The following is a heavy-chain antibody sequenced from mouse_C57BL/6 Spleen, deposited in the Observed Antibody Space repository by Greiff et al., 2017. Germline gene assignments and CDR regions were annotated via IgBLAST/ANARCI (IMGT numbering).Heavy chain of an antibody. CDR2: IDPSDSYT. Sequence: QVQLQQPGAELVRPGTSVKLSCKASGYTFTSYWMHWVKQRPGQGLEWIGVIDPSDSYTNYNQKFKGKATLTVDTSSSTAYMQLSSLTSEDSAVDDCAREEKLGYFDYWGQGTTLTVSS. J-gene: IGHJ2*01. CDR3: AREEKLGYFDY. V-gene: IGHV1-59*01. D-gene: IGHD1-3*01. CDR1: GYTFTSYW.